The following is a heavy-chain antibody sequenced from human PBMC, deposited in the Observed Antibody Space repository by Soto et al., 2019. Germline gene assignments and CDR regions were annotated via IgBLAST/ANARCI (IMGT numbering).Heavy chain of an antibody. V-gene: IGHV4-38-2*02. CDR2: IYHSGST. J-gene: IGHJ6*02. D-gene: IGHD6-6*01. Sequence: SETLSLTCAVSGYSISSGYYWGWIRQPPGKGLEWIGSIYHSGSTYYNPSLKSRVTISVDTSKNQFSLKLSSVTAADTAVYYCARDDSSSWGMDVWGQGTTVTVSS. CDR3: ARDDSSSWGMDV. CDR1: GYSISSGYY.